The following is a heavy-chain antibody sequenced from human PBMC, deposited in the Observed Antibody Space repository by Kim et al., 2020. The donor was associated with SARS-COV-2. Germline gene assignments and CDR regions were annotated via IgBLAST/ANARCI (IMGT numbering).Heavy chain of an antibody. CDR2: IKPNSGGT. V-gene: IGHV1-2*06. CDR3: ARGYDSGSYYNENCFDP. CDR1: GYTFTGYY. D-gene: IGHD3-10*01. Sequence: ASVKVSCKASGYTFTGYYIHWVRQAPGQGLEWMGRIKPNSGGTNYAQKFQGRVTMTRNTSISTAYMEQSRLRSDDTSVYYCARGYDSGSYYNENCFDPWGQGTLVTVSS. J-gene: IGHJ5*02.